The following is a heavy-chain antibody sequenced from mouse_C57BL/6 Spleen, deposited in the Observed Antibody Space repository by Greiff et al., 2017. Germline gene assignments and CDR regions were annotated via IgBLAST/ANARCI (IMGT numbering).Heavy chain of an antibody. D-gene: IGHD1-1*01. V-gene: IGHV1-7*01. CDR3: APLEAPYYYGSSPFAY. Sequence: VQLQQSGAELAKPGASVKLSCKASGYTFTSYWMHWVKQRPGQGLEWIGYINPSSGYTKYNQKFKDKATLTADKSSSTAYMQLSSLTYEDSAVYYCAPLEAPYYYGSSPFAYWGQGTLVTVSA. J-gene: IGHJ3*01. CDR2: INPSSGYT. CDR1: GYTFTSYW.